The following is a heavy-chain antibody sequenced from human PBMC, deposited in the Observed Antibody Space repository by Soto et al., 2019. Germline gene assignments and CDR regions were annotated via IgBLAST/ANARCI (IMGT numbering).Heavy chain of an antibody. CDR3: AREADGTTNYYGMDV. CDR2: IIPIFGTA. J-gene: IGHJ6*02. CDR1: GGTFSSYA. Sequence: ASVKVSCKASGGTFSSYAISWVRQAPGQGLEWMGGIIPIFGTANYAQKFQGRVTITADESTSTAYMELSSLRSEDTAVYYCAREADGTTNYYGMDVWGQGTTVTVSS. V-gene: IGHV1-69*13. D-gene: IGHD1-1*01.